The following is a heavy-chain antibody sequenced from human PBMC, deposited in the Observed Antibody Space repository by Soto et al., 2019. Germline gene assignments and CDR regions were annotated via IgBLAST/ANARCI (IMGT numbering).Heavy chain of an antibody. CDR1: GFTFSSYA. D-gene: IGHD2-8*01. Sequence: PGGSLRLSCPASGFTFSSYAMRWVRQAPGKGLEWVSAISGSGGSTYYADSVKGRFTISRDNSKNTLYLQMNSLRAEDTAVYYCAKDMSIVLMVYAILDYWGQGTLVTVSS. J-gene: IGHJ4*02. V-gene: IGHV3-23*01. CDR2: ISGSGGST. CDR3: AKDMSIVLMVYAILDY.